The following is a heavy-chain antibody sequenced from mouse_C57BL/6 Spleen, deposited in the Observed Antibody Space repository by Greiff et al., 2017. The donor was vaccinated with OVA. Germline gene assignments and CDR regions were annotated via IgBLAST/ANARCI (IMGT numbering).Heavy chain of an antibody. Sequence: EVKLMESGPGLVKPSQSLSLTCSVTGYSITSGYYWNWIRQFPGNKLEWMGYISYDGSNNYNPSLKNRISITRDTSKNQFFLKLNSVTTEDTATYYCARSGDYDSFAYWGQGTLVTVSA. CDR3: ARSGDYDSFAY. V-gene: IGHV3-6*01. CDR1: GYSITSGYY. CDR2: ISYDGSN. D-gene: IGHD2-4*01. J-gene: IGHJ3*01.